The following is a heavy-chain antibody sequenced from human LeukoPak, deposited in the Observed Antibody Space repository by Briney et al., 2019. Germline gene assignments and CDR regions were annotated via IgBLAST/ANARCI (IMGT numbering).Heavy chain of an antibody. V-gene: IGHV4-39*07. Sequence: SETLSLTCTVSGGSISSSSYNWGWIRQPPGKGLEWIGSIYYSGSTYYNPSLKSRVTISVDTSKNQFSLKLSSVTAADTAVYYCAGEGRDYFDYWGQGTLVTVSS. CDR2: IYYSGST. CDR1: GGSISSSSYN. CDR3: AGEGRDYFDY. J-gene: IGHJ4*02.